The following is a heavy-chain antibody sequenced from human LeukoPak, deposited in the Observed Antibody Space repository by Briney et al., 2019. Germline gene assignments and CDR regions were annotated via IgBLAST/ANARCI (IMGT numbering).Heavy chain of an antibody. CDR2: ISGSGGST. CDR3: AKSSVVVTAIPYYFDY. J-gene: IGHJ4*02. D-gene: IGHD2-21*02. V-gene: IGHV3-23*01. Sequence: PSGGSLRLSRAASGFTFSSYAMSWVRQAPGKGLEWVSAISGSGGSTYYADSVKGRFTISRDNSKNTLYLQMNSLRAEDTAVYYCAKSSVVVTAIPYYFDYWGQGTLVTVSS. CDR1: GFTFSSYA.